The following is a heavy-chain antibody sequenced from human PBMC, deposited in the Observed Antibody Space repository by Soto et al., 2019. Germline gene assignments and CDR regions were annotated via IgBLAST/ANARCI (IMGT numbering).Heavy chain of an antibody. CDR3: ARAYYDILTGYPDSWFDP. J-gene: IGHJ5*02. D-gene: IGHD3-9*01. CDR2: ISAYNGNT. Sequence: QVQLVQSGAEVKKPGASVKVSCKASGYTFTSYGISWVRQAPGQGLEWMGWISAYNGNTNYAQKLQGRVTMTTDTSTSKAYMELRSLRSDDTAVYYCARAYYDILTGYPDSWFDPWGQGTLVTVSS. CDR1: GYTFTSYG. V-gene: IGHV1-18*01.